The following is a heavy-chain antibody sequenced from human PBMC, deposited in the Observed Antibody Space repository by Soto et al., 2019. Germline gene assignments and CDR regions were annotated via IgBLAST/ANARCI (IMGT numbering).Heavy chain of an antibody. CDR2: ITTAGDT. CDR3: ARELHGGSYGMDV. V-gene: IGHV3-13*01. Sequence: EVQLVESGGGLVQPGGSLRLSCAASGFTFSNYDMHWVRQVTGKGLEWVSGITTAGDTYYPGSVKGRFTISREKAKISLYLQMQSLSAGETAVYYCARELHGGSYGMDVWGKGIMVTVSS. D-gene: IGHD3-16*01. CDR1: GFTFSNYD. J-gene: IGHJ6*04.